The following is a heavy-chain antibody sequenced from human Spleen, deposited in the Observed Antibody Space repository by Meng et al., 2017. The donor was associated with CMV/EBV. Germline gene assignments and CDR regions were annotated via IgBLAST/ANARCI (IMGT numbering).Heavy chain of an antibody. V-gene: IGHV3-21*01. CDR1: GFTFRTYS. J-gene: IGHJ4*02. CDR3: ARGPEDIAVVAAAPFDF. CDR2: ISSSSDYI. D-gene: IGHD2-15*01. Sequence: GGSLRLSCEASGFTFRTYSMNWVRQAPGKGLEWVSSISSSSDYIHYPDSLKGRFTISRDNAKNSVYLQMNSLRAEDTAVYYCARGPEDIAVVAAAPFDFWGQGTLVTVSS.